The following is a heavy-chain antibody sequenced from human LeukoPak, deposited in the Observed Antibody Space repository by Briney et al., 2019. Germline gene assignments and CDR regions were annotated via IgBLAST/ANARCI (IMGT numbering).Heavy chain of an antibody. CDR1: GGSGSSNSAS. CDR2: TYYRSKWYN. J-gene: IGHJ4*02. CDR3: ARISSSSGLLDY. D-gene: IGHD6-6*01. V-gene: IGHV6-1*01. Sequence: SQTPSPPFSLSGGSGSSNSASWKWIRQSPPSGPLWLGRTYYRSKWYNDYAVSVKSRITINPDTSKNQFSLQLKSVTPEDTAVYYCARISSSSGLLDYWGQGTLVTVSS.